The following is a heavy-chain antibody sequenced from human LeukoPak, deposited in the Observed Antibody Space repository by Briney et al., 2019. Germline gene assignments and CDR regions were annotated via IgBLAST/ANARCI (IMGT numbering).Heavy chain of an antibody. J-gene: IGHJ5*02. D-gene: IGHD3-10*01. V-gene: IGHV4-38-2*01. CDR1: DYSISIAYY. CDR2: IYHSGST. Sequence: SETLSLTCAVSDYSISIAYYWGWIRQPPGKVLEWIGSIYHSGSTYYNPSLKSRVTISVDTSKNQFSLKLSSVTAADTAIYYCARSSFGDRRDWFDPWGQGTLVTVSS. CDR3: ARSSFGDRRDWFDP.